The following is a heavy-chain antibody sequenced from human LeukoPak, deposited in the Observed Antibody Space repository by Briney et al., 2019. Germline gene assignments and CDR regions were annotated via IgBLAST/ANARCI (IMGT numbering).Heavy chain of an antibody. J-gene: IGHJ1*01. CDR2: INPNSGDP. Sequence: GASVKVSCKASGYTFTAYYMHWLRQAPGQGLQWMGWINPNSGDPNYAQTFQGRVTMTRDTSISTAYMQLNSLRSDDTAVYYCARAYGGNSQYFQHWGQGTLVTVSS. D-gene: IGHD4-23*01. CDR1: GYTFTAYY. V-gene: IGHV1-2*02. CDR3: ARAYGGNSQYFQH.